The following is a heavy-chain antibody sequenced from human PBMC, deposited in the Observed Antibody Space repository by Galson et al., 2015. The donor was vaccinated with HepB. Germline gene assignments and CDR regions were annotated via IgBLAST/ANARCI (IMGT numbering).Heavy chain of an antibody. CDR3: TTVDLIFGYGDEVD. CDR2: IGSNLAGGTQ. CDR1: GFTFTNAW. D-gene: IGHD4-17*01. J-gene: IGHJ4*02. Sequence: SLILSCAAYGFTFTNAWMSWVRQAPGKGLEWVGRIGSNLAGGTQDYAAPVKGRFIISRDDSKNTLFLQMNRLKTEDTAMYCCTTVDLIFGYGDEVDWGQGTLVTVSS. V-gene: IGHV3-15*04.